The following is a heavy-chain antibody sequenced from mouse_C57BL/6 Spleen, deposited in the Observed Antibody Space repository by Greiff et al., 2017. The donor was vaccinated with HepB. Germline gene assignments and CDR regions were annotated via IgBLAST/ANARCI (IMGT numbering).Heavy chain of an antibody. CDR1: GYTFTDYE. V-gene: IGHV1-15*01. CDR3: TEGGTRGYAMDY. CDR2: IDPETGGT. Sequence: QVQLQQSGAELVRPGASVTLSCKASGYTFTDYEMHWVKQTPVHGLEWIGAIDPETGGTAYNQKFKGKAILTADKSSSTAYMELRSLTSEDPAVYYCTEGGTRGYAMDYWGQGTSVTVSS. D-gene: IGHD3-1*01. J-gene: IGHJ4*01.